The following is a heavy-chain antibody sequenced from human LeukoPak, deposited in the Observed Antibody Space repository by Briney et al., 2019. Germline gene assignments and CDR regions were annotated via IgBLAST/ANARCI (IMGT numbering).Heavy chain of an antibody. CDR3: ARHTRDSTPLFDY. CDR2: IYPGDSDT. V-gene: IGHV5-51*01. Sequence: GESLKISRKGSGYSFTNYWLGWVRQMPGKGLEWVGIIYPGDSDTRHSPSFQGQVTISADKSIGTAYLQWSSLKASDTAMYYCARHTRDSTPLFDYWGEGTLVTVSS. CDR1: GYSFTNYW. J-gene: IGHJ4*02. D-gene: IGHD2-21*02.